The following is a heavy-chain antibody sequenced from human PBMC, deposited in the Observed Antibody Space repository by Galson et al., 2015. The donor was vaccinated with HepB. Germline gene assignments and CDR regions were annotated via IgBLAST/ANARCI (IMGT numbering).Heavy chain of an antibody. D-gene: IGHD2-2*01. J-gene: IGHJ1*01. CDR2: IKRDGSEK. Sequence: SLGLSCAASRFAFSDYCMTWVRHSPGKGLEWGATIKRDGSEKFYVDSVEGRFTISRDNARYSLYLQMDNVRGEDTAVYFCARGGRSTSYYWEFWGQGTLVTVSS. CDR1: RFAFSDYC. CDR3: ARGGRSTSYYWEF. V-gene: IGHV3-7*01.